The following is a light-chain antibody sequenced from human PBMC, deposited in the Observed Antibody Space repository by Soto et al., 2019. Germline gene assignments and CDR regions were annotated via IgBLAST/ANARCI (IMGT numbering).Light chain of an antibody. CDR1: QNISIW. V-gene: IGKV1-5*01. J-gene: IGKJ1*01. CDR3: QQYNSS. CDR2: DSS. Sequence: DRQMAQAPYTLSSAVGERVTFTCWASQNISIWLAWYQQRPGRAPRLLIYDSSSLESGVPSTFSGSGSGTEFTLTISSLQPDDFATYYCQQYNSSFGQVTK.